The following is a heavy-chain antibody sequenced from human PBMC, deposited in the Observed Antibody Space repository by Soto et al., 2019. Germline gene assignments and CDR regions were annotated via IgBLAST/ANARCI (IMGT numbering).Heavy chain of an antibody. CDR2: ISSSGSTI. D-gene: IGHD5-12*01. CDR3: EARQARSEYSGSLKAQFAY. CDR1: GFTFSDYY. J-gene: IGHJ4*02. V-gene: IGHV3-11*01. Sequence: GSLRLSCAASGFTFSDYYMSWIRQAPGKGLEWVSYISSSGSTIYYADSVKGRFTISRDNAKNSLYLQMNSLRAEDTAVYYCEARQARSEYSGSLKAQFAYWGQGTLVTVSS.